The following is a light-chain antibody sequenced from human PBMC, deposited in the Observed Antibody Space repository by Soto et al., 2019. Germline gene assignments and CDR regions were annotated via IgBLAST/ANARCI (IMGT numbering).Light chain of an antibody. CDR3: QQYGNLIT. V-gene: IGKV3-11*01. Sequence: EIVLTQSPATLSLSPGERATLSCTASQSVNNYLAWYQQKPGQAPRLLISDTSNRATDIPARFSGSGSGTDFTLTISSAEPEDSAVYYCQQYGNLITFGQGTRLELK. CDR1: QSVNNY. CDR2: DTS. J-gene: IGKJ5*01.